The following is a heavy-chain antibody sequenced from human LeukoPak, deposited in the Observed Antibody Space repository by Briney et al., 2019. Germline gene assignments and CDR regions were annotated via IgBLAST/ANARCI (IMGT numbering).Heavy chain of an antibody. J-gene: IGHJ6*02. V-gene: IGHV1-18*01. D-gene: IGHD3-22*01. CDR2: ISAYNGNT. CDR1: GYTFTSYG. CDR3: ATPAPYYYDSSGSPYYYYGMDV. Sequence: ASVKVSCKASGYTFTSYGISWVRQAPGQGLEWMGWISAYNGNTNYAQKLQGRVTMTTDTSTSTAYMELSSLRSEDTAVYYCATPAPYYYDSSGSPYYYYGMDVWGQGTTVTVSS.